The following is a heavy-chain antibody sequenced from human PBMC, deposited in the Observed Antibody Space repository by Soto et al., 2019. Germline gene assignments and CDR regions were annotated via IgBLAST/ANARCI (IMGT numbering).Heavy chain of an antibody. V-gene: IGHV3-21*02. D-gene: IGHD2-2*01. Sequence: EVQLVESGGGPVKPGGSLRLSCVASAFTFNNFHMHWVRQAPGEGLQWLASITSSSSYKYYADSVKGRFTISRDNAKNSLFLELTGLRAEDTAVYYCAREKCSSTSCKHGMDVWGLGTTVTVSS. CDR1: AFTFNNFH. J-gene: IGHJ6*02. CDR2: ITSSSSYK. CDR3: AREKCSSTSCKHGMDV.